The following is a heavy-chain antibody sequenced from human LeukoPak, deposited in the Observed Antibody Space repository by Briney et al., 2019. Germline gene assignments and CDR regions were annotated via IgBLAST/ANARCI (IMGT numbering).Heavy chain of an antibody. V-gene: IGHV1-69*06. CDR2: IIPIFGTA. Sequence: ASVKVSCKASGGTFSSYTINWVRQAPGQGLEWMGGIIPIFGTANFAQNFQGRVTITADKSTSTAYMELSSLRSEDTAVYYCANSNLPFYYYYIDVWGKGTTVTVSS. J-gene: IGHJ6*03. CDR3: ANSNLPFYYYYIDV. D-gene: IGHD4-11*01. CDR1: GGTFSSYT.